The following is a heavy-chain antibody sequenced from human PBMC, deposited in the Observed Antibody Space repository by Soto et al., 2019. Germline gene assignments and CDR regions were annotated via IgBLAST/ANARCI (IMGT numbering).Heavy chain of an antibody. CDR3: ARRGDYLNIDY. Sequence: ASVKVSCKASGYTFTSYAMHWVRQAPGQRLEWMGWINAGNGNTKYSQKFQGRVTITRDTSASKAYMELSSLRSEDTAVYYCARRGDYLNIDYWGQGTLVTVSS. D-gene: IGHD4-17*01. CDR1: GYTFTSYA. V-gene: IGHV1-3*01. J-gene: IGHJ4*02. CDR2: INAGNGNT.